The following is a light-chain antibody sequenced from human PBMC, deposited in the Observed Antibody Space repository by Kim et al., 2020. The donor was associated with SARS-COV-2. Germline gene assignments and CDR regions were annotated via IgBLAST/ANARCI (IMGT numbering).Light chain of an antibody. J-gene: IGLJ1*01. CDR1: RRTIGAGYD. V-gene: IGLV1-40*01. Sequence: VTTATTGTRRTIGAGYDVHWYQHLPGTAPKLLIYGNSNRPSGVPDRFSGSKSGTSASLAITGLQAEDEADYYCQSYDSSLSGSGVFGTGTKVTVL. CDR3: QSYDSSLSGSGV. CDR2: GNS.